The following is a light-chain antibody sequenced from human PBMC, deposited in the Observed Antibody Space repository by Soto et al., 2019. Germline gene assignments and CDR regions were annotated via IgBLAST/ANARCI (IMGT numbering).Light chain of an antibody. J-gene: IGKJ1*01. CDR2: AAS. V-gene: IGKV1-6*01. CDR3: LQDYNYPWT. CDR1: QGIRND. Sequence: AIQMTQSPSSLSASVGDRVTITCRASQGIRNDLGWYQQKPGKAPKLLIYAASSLQSGVTSRFSGSGSGADFTLTSSSLQPEDFATYYCLQDYNYPWTFGQGTKVDIK.